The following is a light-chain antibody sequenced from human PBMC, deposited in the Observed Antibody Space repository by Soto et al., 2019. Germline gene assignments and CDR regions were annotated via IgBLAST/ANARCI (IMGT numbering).Light chain of an antibody. CDR3: QSYDSSNHVV. CDR1: SGSIASSY. J-gene: IGLJ2*01. Sequence: NFMLTQPHSVSESPGKTVTLSCTRSSGSIASSYVQWYQQRPGSAPTTVIFEDNQRPSGVPDRFSGSIDSSSNSASLTISGLKTEDEADYYCQSYDSSNHVVFGGGTQLTVL. V-gene: IGLV6-57*04. CDR2: EDN.